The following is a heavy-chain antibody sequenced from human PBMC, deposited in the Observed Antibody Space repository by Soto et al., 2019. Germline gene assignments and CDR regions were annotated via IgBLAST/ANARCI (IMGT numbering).Heavy chain of an antibody. CDR2: IYPGDSDT. CDR1: GYSFTRYW. J-gene: IGHJ4*02. CDR3: ATLLVPAAIYYFDY. V-gene: IGHV5-51*01. Sequence: GESLKISCKGSGYSFTRYWIGWMRQMPGKGLEWMGIIYPGDSDTRYSPSFQGQVTISADKSISTAYLQWSSLKASDTAMYYCATLLVPAAIYYFDYWGQGTLVTAPQ. D-gene: IGHD2-2*01.